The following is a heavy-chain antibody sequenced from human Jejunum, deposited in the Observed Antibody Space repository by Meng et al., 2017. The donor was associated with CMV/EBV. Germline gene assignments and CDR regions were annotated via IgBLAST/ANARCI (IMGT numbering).Heavy chain of an antibody. CDR1: GYIFTDSY. Sequence: NTSGYIFTDSYLHWVRHAPGQGLAWMALLHPIGSHPNYTQKFQGRITVTRDTSTRTVYMELNNLTFEDTAVYYCAKEGVLYGMDVWGQGTTVTVSS. CDR3: AKEGVLYGMDV. V-gene: IGHV1-46*01. CDR2: LHPIGSHP. J-gene: IGHJ6*02. D-gene: IGHD4/OR15-4a*01.